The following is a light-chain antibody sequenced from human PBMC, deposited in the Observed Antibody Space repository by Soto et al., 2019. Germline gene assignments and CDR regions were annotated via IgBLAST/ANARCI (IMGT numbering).Light chain of an antibody. Sequence: QSVLTQPPSASGSPGQSVTISCTGTSSDVGGYNFVSWYQQHPGKAPKFMNYEVTKRPSGVPDRFSGSKSGNTASLTVSGLQGEGGGDFFRPSIAGGNKWVFGGGTK. CDR3: PSIAGGNKWV. V-gene: IGLV2-8*01. J-gene: IGLJ3*02. CDR1: SSDVGGYNF. CDR2: EVT.